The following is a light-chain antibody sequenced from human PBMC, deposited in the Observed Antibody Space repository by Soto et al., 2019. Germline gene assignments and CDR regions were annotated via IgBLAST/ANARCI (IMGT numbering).Light chain of an antibody. CDR2: HTS. V-gene: IGKV3-20*01. CDR3: QQYESSPRT. CDR1: QSVGGS. Sequence: EIVMTQSPVTLSVSPGERATLSCRASQSVGGSLAWYQQRPGQAPRLLVYHTSNRATGIPDRFSASGSGTDFTLTISRLEPEDFAVYYCQQYESSPRTFGQGTKVEIK. J-gene: IGKJ1*01.